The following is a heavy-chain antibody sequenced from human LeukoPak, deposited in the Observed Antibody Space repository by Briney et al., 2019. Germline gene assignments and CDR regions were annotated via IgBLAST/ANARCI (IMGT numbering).Heavy chain of an antibody. Sequence: GESLKISCKGSGYSFTSYWIAWVRQMPGKGLECVGIIYPGDSDARYNPSFQGQVTISADKSISTAYLQWSSLKASDTAMYYCARQEYGSGSHITNWFDPWGQGTLVTVSS. V-gene: IGHV5-51*01. CDR2: IYPGDSDA. D-gene: IGHD3-10*01. J-gene: IGHJ5*02. CDR3: ARQEYGSGSHITNWFDP. CDR1: GYSFTSYW.